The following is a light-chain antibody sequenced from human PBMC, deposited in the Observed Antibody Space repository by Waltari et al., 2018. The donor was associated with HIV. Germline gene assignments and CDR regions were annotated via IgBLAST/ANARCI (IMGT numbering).Light chain of an antibody. CDR3: QQYKSYPWT. Sequence: DIQMTQSPSTLSASVGDRVTITCRASQSIKSWLAWFQQKPGKAPKLQIYKASSLESGVPSRFSGSGSGTEFTLTISSLQPDDFATYYCQQYKSYPWTFGQGTKVEIK. CDR2: KAS. CDR1: QSIKSW. J-gene: IGKJ1*01. V-gene: IGKV1-5*03.